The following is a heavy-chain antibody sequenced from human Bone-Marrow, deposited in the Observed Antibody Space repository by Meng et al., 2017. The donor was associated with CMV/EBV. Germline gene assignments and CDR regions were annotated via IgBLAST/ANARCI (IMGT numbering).Heavy chain of an antibody. Sequence: ASVKVSCKVSGYTLTELSMHWVRQAPGQGLEWMGWISAYNGNTNYAQKLQGRVTMTTDTSTSTAYMELRSLRSDDTAVYYCARVDIVVVPAALGGYYYYGMDVWGQGTTVTVSS. CDR3: ARVDIVVVPAALGGYYYYGMDV. J-gene: IGHJ6*02. V-gene: IGHV1-18*01. CDR1: GYTLTELS. CDR2: ISAYNGNT. D-gene: IGHD2-2*01.